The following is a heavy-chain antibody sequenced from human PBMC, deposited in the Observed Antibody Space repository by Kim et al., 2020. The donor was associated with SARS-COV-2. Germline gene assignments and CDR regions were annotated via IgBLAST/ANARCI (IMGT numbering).Heavy chain of an antibody. D-gene: IGHD2-2*01. Sequence: YNPSLKSRVTISVDTSKNQFSLKLSSVTAADTAVYYCARDRTSYPGAFDIWGQGTMVTVSS. J-gene: IGHJ3*02. CDR3: ARDRTSYPGAFDI. V-gene: IGHV4-59*01.